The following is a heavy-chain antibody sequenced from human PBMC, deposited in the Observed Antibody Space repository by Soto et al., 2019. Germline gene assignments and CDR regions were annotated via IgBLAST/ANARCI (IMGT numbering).Heavy chain of an antibody. CDR1: GFTFSSYA. CDR3: AKDAGDYNWNYDY. Sequence: PGGSLRLSCAASGFTFSSYAMGWVRQAPGKGLEWVSTISGSGGSTYYADSVKGRFTISRDNSKNTLYLQMNSLRADDTAVYYCAKDAGDYNWNYDYWGQGTLVTVSS. D-gene: IGHD1-7*01. J-gene: IGHJ4*02. CDR2: ISGSGGST. V-gene: IGHV3-23*01.